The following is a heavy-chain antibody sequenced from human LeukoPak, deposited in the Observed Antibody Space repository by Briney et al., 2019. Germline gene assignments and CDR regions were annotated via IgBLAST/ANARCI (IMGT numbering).Heavy chain of an antibody. CDR1: GFTFSSYS. D-gene: IGHD3-22*01. J-gene: IGHJ6*02. CDR2: ISSSSSTI. CDR3: AKDLSSAITSALVLDV. Sequence: GGSLRLSCAASGFTFSSYSMNWVRQAPGKGLEWVSYISSSSSTIYYADSVKGRFTVSRDNVKNVLYLQMKSLRPEDTALYYCAKDLSSAITSALVLDVWGQGTTVIVSS. V-gene: IGHV3-48*04.